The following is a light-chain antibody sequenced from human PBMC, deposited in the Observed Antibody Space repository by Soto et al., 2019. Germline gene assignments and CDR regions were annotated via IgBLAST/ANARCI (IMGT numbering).Light chain of an antibody. V-gene: IGKV1-9*01. CDR1: QGISDY. J-gene: IGKJ4*01. CDR3: QQFNAYPLT. CDR2: GAS. Sequence: DIQLTQSPSVLSASVGDRVTISCRASQGISDYLAWYQQKPGKAPKLLIYGASTLQSGVPSRFSGSASGTEFTLTISSLQPEDFATYFWQQFNAYPLTFGGGTKLEIK.